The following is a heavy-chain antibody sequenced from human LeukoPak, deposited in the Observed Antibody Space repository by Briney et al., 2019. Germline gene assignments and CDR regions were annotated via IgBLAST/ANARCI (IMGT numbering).Heavy chain of an antibody. J-gene: IGHJ4*02. Sequence: GASVKVSCKASGYTFTSYDINWVRQATGQGLEWMGWMNPNSGNTGYAQKFQGRVTMTRNTSISTAYMELSSLRSEDTAVYYCARQVELHTIQLFDYWGQGTLVTVSS. D-gene: IGHD1-26*01. CDR2: MNPNSGNT. CDR3: ARQVELHTIQLFDY. CDR1: GYTFTSYD. V-gene: IGHV1-8*01.